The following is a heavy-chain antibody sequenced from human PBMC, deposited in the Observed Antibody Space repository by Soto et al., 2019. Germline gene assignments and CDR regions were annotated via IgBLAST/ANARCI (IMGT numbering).Heavy chain of an antibody. Sequence: QVQLVQSGGEVKKPGASVTVSCKASGYTFINYHITWVRQAPGQGLEWMAWINTYNGMTDYAQRFQGRVTMTRDTSTSTAYMELRSLGSDDTAVYFCAKSPRGEMATYWGQGTRVTVSS. CDR1: GYTFINYH. J-gene: IGHJ4*02. D-gene: IGHD5-12*01. CDR3: AKSPRGEMATY. V-gene: IGHV1-18*01. CDR2: INTYNGMT.